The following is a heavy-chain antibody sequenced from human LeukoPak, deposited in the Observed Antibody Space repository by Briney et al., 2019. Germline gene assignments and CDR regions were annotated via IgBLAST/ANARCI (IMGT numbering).Heavy chain of an antibody. J-gene: IGHJ4*02. CDR3: ARNLRGFFDY. V-gene: IGHV3-48*01. CDR2: IISSSSTI. CDR1: GLTFSSYG. D-gene: IGHD3-16*01. Sequence: GGSLRLSCAASGLTFSSYGMSWVRQAPGKGLEWVSYIISSSSTIYYADSVQGRFTISRDNAKNSLYLQMNSLRVEDTAVYYCARNLRGFFDYWGQGTLVTVSS.